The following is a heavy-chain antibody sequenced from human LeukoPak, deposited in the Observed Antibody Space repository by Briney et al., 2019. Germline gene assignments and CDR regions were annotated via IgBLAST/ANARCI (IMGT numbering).Heavy chain of an antibody. J-gene: IGHJ6*02. V-gene: IGHV3-21*01. D-gene: IGHD4-23*01. CDR1: GFTFSHYS. Sequence: GGSLRLSCAASGFTFSHYSMNWVRQAPGKGLEWVSSISSDRRYIYYADSLKGRFTISRDNAKNSLYLQMNSLRAEDTAVYYCATDYAGNSLWYYYGLGVWGQGTTVTVSS. CDR3: ATDYAGNSLWYYYGLGV. CDR2: ISSDRRYI.